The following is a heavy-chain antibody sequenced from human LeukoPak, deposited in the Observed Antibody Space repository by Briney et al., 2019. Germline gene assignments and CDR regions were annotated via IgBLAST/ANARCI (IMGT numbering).Heavy chain of an antibody. Sequence: PGGSLRLSCAASGFSFSSHFMSWFRQAPGKGLEWVGFIRSKAYGGTTEYAASVKGRFTISRDDSKSIAYLQMNSLKTEDTAVYYCTRSRRDSSGYWAENAFDIWGQGTMVTVSS. CDR2: IRSKAYGGTT. V-gene: IGHV3-49*03. CDR3: TRSRRDSSGYWAENAFDI. J-gene: IGHJ3*02. D-gene: IGHD3-22*01. CDR1: GFSFSSHF.